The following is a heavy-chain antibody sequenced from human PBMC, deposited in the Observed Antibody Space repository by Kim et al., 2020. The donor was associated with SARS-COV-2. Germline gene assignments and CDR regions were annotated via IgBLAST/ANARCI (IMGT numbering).Heavy chain of an antibody. CDR2: IYGSGDSA. CDR1: GFTLSNYA. CDR3: AKGFAPRTTGPDY. D-gene: IGHD4-17*01. J-gene: IGHJ4*02. Sequence: GGSLRLSCAASGFTLSNYAMSWVRQAPGKGLEWVSNIYGSGDSANYADSVKGRFTISRDNSKNTLYLQMNSLRAEDTAVYYCAKGFAPRTTGPDYWGQGT. V-gene: IGHV3-23*01.